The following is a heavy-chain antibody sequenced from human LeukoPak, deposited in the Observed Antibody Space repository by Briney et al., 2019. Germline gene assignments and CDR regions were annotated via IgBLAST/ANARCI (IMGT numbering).Heavy chain of an antibody. CDR3: VSFVLVTAHFDS. D-gene: IGHD2-21*02. CDR1: GDSISSGGFY. CDR2: IYYRGST. Sequence: PSETLSLTCTVSGDSISSGGFYWSWIRQRPGKGLEWIGYIYYRGSTYYNPSLKSRLSISVDTSKNQFSLGLSSVTAADTAVYYCVSFVLVTAHFDSWGQGTLVTVSS. J-gene: IGHJ4*02. V-gene: IGHV4-31*03.